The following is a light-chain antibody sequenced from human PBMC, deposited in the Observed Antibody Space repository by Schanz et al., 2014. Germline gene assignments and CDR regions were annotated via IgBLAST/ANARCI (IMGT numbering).Light chain of an antibody. CDR2: DAS. CDR1: SSDVGVYNY. CDR3: SSNGGVNIYV. J-gene: IGLJ1*01. V-gene: IGLV2-14*03. Sequence: QSALTQPASVSGSPGQSITISCTGTSSDVGVYNYVSWYQQLPGKAPKLMIYDASNRPSGVSNRFSGSKSAYTASLTISGLQAEDEADYYCSSNGGVNIYVFGTGTKVTVL.